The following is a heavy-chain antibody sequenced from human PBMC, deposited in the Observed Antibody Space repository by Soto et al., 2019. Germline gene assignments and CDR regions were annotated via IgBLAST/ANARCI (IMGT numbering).Heavy chain of an antibody. CDR2: VKSKTDGGAT. J-gene: IGHJ4*02. CDR3: TTDRRSGYDPQFDF. V-gene: IGHV3-15*01. Sequence: EVQLVESGGDLVKPGGSLRLSCTASGFTFYNTWMSWVRQAPGKGLEWVGRVKSKTDGGATDYNALVRGRFTISRDDSEKTRYLQMNSLQTDDTAVYYCTTDRRSGYDPQFDFWGQGTLVTVSS. D-gene: IGHD5-12*01. CDR1: GFTFYNTW.